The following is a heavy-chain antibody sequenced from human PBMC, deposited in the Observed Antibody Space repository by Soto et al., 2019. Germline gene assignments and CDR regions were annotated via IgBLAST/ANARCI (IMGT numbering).Heavy chain of an antibody. J-gene: IGHJ4*02. CDR2: IYYGGTT. CDR3: ARGWYYFDV. D-gene: IGHD2-15*01. Sequence: ETLSLTCDVSVEPMTGGYYWGWIRQSPGEGLEWIGSIYYGGTTYYNPSLRSRLAISIDTSKNQFSLRLSSVTAADTALYYCARGWYYFDVWGQGSLVTVSS. CDR1: VEPMTGGYY. V-gene: IGHV4-38-2*01.